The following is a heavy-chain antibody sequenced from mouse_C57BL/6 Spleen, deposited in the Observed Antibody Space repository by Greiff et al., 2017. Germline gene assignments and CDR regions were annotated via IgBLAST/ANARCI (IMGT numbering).Heavy chain of an antibody. V-gene: IGHV3-6*01. CDR3: ASLSGAMDY. CDR2: ISYDGSN. Sequence: EVKLMESGPGLVKPSQSLSLTCSVTGYSITSGYYWNWIRQFPGNKLEWMGYISYDGSNNYNPSLKNRISITRDTSKNQFFLKLNSVTTEDTATYYCASLSGAMDYWGQGTSVTVSS. CDR1: GYSITSGYY. D-gene: IGHD3-1*01. J-gene: IGHJ4*01.